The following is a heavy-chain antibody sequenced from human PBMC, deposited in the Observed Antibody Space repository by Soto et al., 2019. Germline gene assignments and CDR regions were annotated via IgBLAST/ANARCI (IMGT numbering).Heavy chain of an antibody. Sequence: LRHSCAASGFNFRKFAMSWVRQAPGKGLEWVSGMSERSGPPLYADSVKGRFTISRDNSKSTLYLEMNNLRPEDTAVYYCAKDQDNTDYYWIFDLWGRGTPVTVSS. CDR3: AKDQDNTDYYWIFDL. D-gene: IGHD4-17*01. CDR1: GFNFRKFA. J-gene: IGHJ2*01. CDR2: MSERSGPP. V-gene: IGHV3-23*01.